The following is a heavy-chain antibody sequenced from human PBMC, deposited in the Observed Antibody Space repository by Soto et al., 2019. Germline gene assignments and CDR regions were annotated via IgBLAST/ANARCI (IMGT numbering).Heavy chain of an antibody. Sequence: QVQLVQSGAEVKKPGASVKVSCKASGYTFTSYGISWVRQAPGQGLEWMGWISAYNGNTNYAQKLAGSVTXISPTXXSKAYMELRSLRSDDTAVYYCARDYGSGSSWGMDVWGQGTTVTVSS. CDR1: GYTFTSYG. J-gene: IGHJ6*02. CDR2: ISAYNGNT. D-gene: IGHD3-10*01. CDR3: ARDYGSGSSWGMDV. V-gene: IGHV1-18*01.